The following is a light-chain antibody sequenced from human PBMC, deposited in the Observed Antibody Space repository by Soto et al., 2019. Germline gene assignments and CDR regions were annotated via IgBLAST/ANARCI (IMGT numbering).Light chain of an antibody. CDR2: GAS. V-gene: IGKV3-20*01. CDR3: QQYGSSPRVYT. Sequence: EIVLTQSPGTLSLSPGERATLSCRASQSVSSSSLAWYQQRPGQAPRLLIYGASSRATGIPDRFSGSWSGTDFILTISRLEPEDFAVYYCQQYGSSPRVYTFGQGTKLEIK. J-gene: IGKJ2*01. CDR1: QSVSSSS.